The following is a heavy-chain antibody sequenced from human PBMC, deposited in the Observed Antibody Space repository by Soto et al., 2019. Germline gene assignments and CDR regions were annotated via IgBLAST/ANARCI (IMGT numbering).Heavy chain of an antibody. CDR2: ISGSGGST. J-gene: IGHJ4*02. V-gene: IGHV3-23*01. D-gene: IGHD3-3*01. Sequence: GGSLRLSCAASGFTFSSYAMSWVRQAPGKGLEWVSAISGSGGSTYYADSVKGRFTISRDNSKNTLYLQMNSLRAEDTAVYYCASQGDHYDFWSGSVAPDYFDYWGQGTLVTVSS. CDR3: ASQGDHYDFWSGSVAPDYFDY. CDR1: GFTFSSYA.